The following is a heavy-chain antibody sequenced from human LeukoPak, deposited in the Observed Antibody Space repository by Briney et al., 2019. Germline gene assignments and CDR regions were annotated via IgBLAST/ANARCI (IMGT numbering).Heavy chain of an antibody. CDR1: GGTFSSYT. CDR3: ARDLAMVRGEYWFDP. V-gene: IGHV1-69*04. J-gene: IGHJ5*02. D-gene: IGHD3-10*01. CDR2: IIPILGIA. Sequence: SVKVSCKASGGTFSSYTISWVRQAPGQGLEWMGRIIPILGIANYAQKFQGRVTITADKSTSTAYMERSSLRSEDTAVYYCARDLAMVRGEYWFDPWGQGTLVTVPS.